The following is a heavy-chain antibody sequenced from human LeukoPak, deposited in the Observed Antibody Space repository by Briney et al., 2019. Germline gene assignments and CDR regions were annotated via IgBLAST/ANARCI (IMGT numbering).Heavy chain of an antibody. CDR1: GYSISSGYF. Sequence: SETLSLTCTVSGYSISSGYFWGWIRQSPGRGLEWIGSIYHTGKTQYTPSLKSRVTISIDTSRNQFSLKLNSVTAADTAMYYCARVGGGPPIVVMAGFDYWGQGMLVTVSS. J-gene: IGHJ4*02. CDR3: ARVGGGPPIVVMAGFDY. D-gene: IGHD6-19*01. CDR2: IYHTGKT. V-gene: IGHV4-38-2*02.